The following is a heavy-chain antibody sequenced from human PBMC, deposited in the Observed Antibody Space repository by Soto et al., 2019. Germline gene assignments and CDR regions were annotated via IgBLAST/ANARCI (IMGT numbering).Heavy chain of an antibody. J-gene: IGHJ6*03. Sequence: PSETLSLTCNVSGCSLSSGTSYWTWLPQQPRESLEWIGHIYYTGSTNSNPSLRSRVTISVDTSRNQFSLKLSSVTAADTAVYYCARRNDDPNYYYYYMDVWGKGTTVTVSS. D-gene: IGHD1-1*01. CDR3: ARRNDDPNYYYYYMDV. V-gene: IGHV4-61*01. CDR2: IYYTGST. CDR1: GCSLSSGTSY.